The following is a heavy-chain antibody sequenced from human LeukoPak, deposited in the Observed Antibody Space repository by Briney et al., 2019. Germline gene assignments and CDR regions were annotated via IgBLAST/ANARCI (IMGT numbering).Heavy chain of an antibody. D-gene: IGHD3-22*01. CDR3: ARVEAYDSSGYYRAEYFQH. V-gene: IGHV4-59*01. J-gene: IGHJ1*01. CDR1: GGSISSYY. CDR2: IYYSGST. Sequence: LETLSLICTVSGGSISSYYWSWIRQPPGKGLEWIGYIYYSGSTNYNPSLKSRVTISVDTSKNQFSLKLSSVTAADTAMYYCARVEAYDSSGYYRAEYFQHWGQGTLVTVSS.